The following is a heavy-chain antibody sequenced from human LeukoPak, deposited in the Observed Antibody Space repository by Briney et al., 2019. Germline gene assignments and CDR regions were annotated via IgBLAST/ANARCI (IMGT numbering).Heavy chain of an antibody. CDR1: GFTFSSYS. V-gene: IGHV3-30*18. D-gene: IGHD2-15*01. CDR3: AKDRAYCSGGSCYSQTLFYYYYYYGMDV. Sequence: PGRSLRLSCAASGFTFSSYSMHWVRQAPGKGLEWVAVISYDGSNKYYADSVKGRLTISRDNSKNTLYLQMNSLRAEDTAVYYCAKDRAYCSGGSCYSQTLFYYYYYYGMDVWGQGTTVTVSS. J-gene: IGHJ6*02. CDR2: ISYDGSNK.